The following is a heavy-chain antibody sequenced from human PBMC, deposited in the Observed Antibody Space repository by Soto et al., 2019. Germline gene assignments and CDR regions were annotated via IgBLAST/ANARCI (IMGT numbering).Heavy chain of an antibody. D-gene: IGHD3-16*02. CDR2: IKSKTDGGTT. J-gene: IGHJ4*02. Sequence: GGSLRLSCAASGFTFSNAWMNWVRQAPGKGLEWVGRIKSKTDGGTTDYAAPVKGRFTISRDDSKNTLYLQMNSLKTEDTAVYYCTTDPHLGRFPPDYDYVWGSYRYYYWGQGTLVTVSS. CDR3: TTDPHLGRFPPDYDYVWGSYRYYY. CDR1: GFTFSNAW. V-gene: IGHV3-15*07.